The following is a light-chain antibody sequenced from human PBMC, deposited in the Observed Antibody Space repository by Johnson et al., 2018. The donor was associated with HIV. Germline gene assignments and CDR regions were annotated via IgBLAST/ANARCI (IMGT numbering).Light chain of an antibody. Sequence: SMLTQPPSLSAAPGQKVTISCSVSTSNIGNTYVNWYQQLPGTAPKLLIYENNKRPSGIPDRFSGSKSGTSATLGITGLQTGDEADYYCGTWDSSLSALYVFGTGTKVT. CDR2: ENN. J-gene: IGLJ1*01. V-gene: IGLV1-51*02. CDR3: GTWDSSLSALYV. CDR1: TSNIGNTY.